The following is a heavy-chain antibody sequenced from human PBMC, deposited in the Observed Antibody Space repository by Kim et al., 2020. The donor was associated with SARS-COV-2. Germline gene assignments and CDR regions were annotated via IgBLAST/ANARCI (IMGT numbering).Heavy chain of an antibody. CDR1: GFTVSSNY. Sequence: GGSLRLSCAASGFTVSSNYMSWVRQAPGKGLEWVSVIYSGGSTYYADSVKGRFTISRDNSKNTLYLQMNSLRAEDTAVYYCARAPHYYDSSGYDYWGQGTLVTVSS. J-gene: IGHJ4*02. CDR2: IYSGGST. V-gene: IGHV3-66*02. D-gene: IGHD3-22*01. CDR3: ARAPHYYDSSGYDY.